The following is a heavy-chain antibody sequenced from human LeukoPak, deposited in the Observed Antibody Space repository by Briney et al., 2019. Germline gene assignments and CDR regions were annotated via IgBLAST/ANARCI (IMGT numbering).Heavy chain of an antibody. D-gene: IGHD3-22*01. CDR3: VSRITMIVVDPRDGVAFDI. J-gene: IGHJ3*02. CDR1: GYSISSGYY. CDR2: IYHSGST. Sequence: PSETLSLTCTVSGYSISSGYYWGWIRQPPGKGLEWIGSIYHSGSTYYNPSLKSRVTISVDTSKNQFSLKLSSVTAADTAVYYCVSRITMIVVDPRDGVAFDIWGQGTMVTVSS. V-gene: IGHV4-38-2*02.